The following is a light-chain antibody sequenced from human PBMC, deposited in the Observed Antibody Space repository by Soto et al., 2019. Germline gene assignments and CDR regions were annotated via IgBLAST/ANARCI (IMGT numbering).Light chain of an antibody. CDR2: AAS. Sequence: DIQMTQSPSSLSASVGDSFTITFRASQGISSFLAWYQQKPGKAPKLLIYAASTLQSGVPSRFSGSGSGTDFTLTISSLQPEDFATYFCQQLNSYPITFSQGTRLEIK. J-gene: IGKJ5*01. CDR3: QQLNSYPIT. V-gene: IGKV1-9*01. CDR1: QGISSF.